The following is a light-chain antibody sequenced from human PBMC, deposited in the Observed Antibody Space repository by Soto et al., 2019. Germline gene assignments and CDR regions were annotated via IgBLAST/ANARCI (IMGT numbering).Light chain of an antibody. CDR2: AAS. CDR3: QQYNSYLWT. CDR1: QTIMTY. V-gene: IGKV1-39*01. Sequence: DIQMTQSPSSLSASVGDEVTITCRASQTIMTYLNWYQLKPGKPPRLLIYAASSLQSGVPSRFSGSGSGTDFTLTISSLQPDDFATYYCQQYNSYLWTFGQGTKVDNK. J-gene: IGKJ1*01.